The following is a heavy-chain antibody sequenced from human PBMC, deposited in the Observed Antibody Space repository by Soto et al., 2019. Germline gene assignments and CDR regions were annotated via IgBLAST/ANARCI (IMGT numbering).Heavy chain of an antibody. CDR1: GFTFSNYA. CDR3: ANSFGGVIVTSSYFDY. V-gene: IGHV3-23*01. D-gene: IGHD3-16*02. CDR2: LSGSGGRT. J-gene: IGHJ4*02. Sequence: EVHLLESGGGLVQPGGSLRLSCAASGFTFSNYAMSWVRQAPGKGLEWVSALSGSGGRTYYADYVKGRFTISRDNSKSKLYLQMNSLRAAETAVYYCANSFGGVIVTSSYFDYWGQGTLVTVSS.